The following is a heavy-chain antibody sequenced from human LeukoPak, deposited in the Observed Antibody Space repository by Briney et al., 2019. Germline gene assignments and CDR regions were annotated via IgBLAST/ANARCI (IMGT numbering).Heavy chain of an antibody. Sequence: GVSLRLSCAASGFTFSNASMSWVRQAPGKGLEWVGRIKSKTDGGTTDYAAPVKGRFTISRDDSKNTLYLQMNSLKTEDTAVYSSSRSKWLRCDYWGQGTLVTVSS. V-gene: IGHV3-15*01. J-gene: IGHJ4*02. CDR3: SRSKWLRCDY. CDR2: IKSKTDGGTT. CDR1: GFTFSNAS. D-gene: IGHD5-12*01.